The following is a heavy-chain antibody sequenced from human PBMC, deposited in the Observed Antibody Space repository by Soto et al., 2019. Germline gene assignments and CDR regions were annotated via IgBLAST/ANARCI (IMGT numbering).Heavy chain of an antibody. CDR3: ARRPVAARPRYYYYYMDV. CDR2: INHSGST. V-gene: IGHV4-34*01. CDR1: GGSFSGYY. D-gene: IGHD6-6*01. J-gene: IGHJ6*03. Sequence: QVQLQQWGAGLLKPSETLSLTCAVYGGSFSGYYWSWIRQPPGKGLQWIGEINHSGSTNYNPSLKSRVTISVDTSKNQFSQKLSSVTAADTAVYYCARRPVAARPRYYYYYMDVWGKGTTVTVSS.